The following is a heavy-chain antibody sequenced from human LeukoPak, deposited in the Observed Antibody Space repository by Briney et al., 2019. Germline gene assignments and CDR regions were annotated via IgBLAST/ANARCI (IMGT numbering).Heavy chain of an antibody. V-gene: IGHV4-39*07. CDR1: GGSISSSSYY. Sequence: PSETLSLTCTVPGGSISSSSYYWGWIRQPPGKGLEWIGSIYYSGSTNYNPSLKSRVTISVDTSKNQFSLKLSSVTAADTAVYYCARWYYDSSGYSFDYWGQGTLVTVSS. CDR2: IYYSGST. D-gene: IGHD3-22*01. J-gene: IGHJ4*02. CDR3: ARWYYDSSGYSFDY.